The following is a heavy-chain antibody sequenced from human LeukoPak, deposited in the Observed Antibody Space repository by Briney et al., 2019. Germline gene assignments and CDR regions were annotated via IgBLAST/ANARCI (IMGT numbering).Heavy chain of an antibody. J-gene: IGHJ6*02. Sequence: SETLSLTCTVSGGSISSSSYYWGWIRQPPGKGLEWIGSIYYSGSTYYNPSLKSRVTISVDTSKNQFSLKLSSVTAADTAVYYCARHNHLLNLYYYGMDVWGQGTTVTVSS. V-gene: IGHV4-39*01. CDR2: IYYSGST. CDR3: ARHNHLLNLYYYGMDV. CDR1: GGSISSSSYY. D-gene: IGHD2-21*01.